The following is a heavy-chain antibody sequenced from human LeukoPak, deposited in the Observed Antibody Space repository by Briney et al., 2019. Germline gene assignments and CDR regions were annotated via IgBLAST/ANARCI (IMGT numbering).Heavy chain of an antibody. V-gene: IGHV1-2*06. CDR3: ASGVDIVATNGGTDYYYMDV. Sequence: ASVKVSCKASGYTFIGYYMHWVRQAPGQGLEWMGRINHNSGGTNYAQKFQGRVTMTRDTSISTAYMELSRLRSDDTAVYYCASGVDIVATNGGTDYYYMDVWGKGTTVTVSS. CDR1: GYTFIGYY. J-gene: IGHJ6*03. D-gene: IGHD5-12*01. CDR2: INHNSGGT.